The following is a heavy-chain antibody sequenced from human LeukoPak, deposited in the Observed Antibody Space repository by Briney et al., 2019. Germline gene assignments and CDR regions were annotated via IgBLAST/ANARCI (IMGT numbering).Heavy chain of an antibody. CDR3: ARRAPYGGNSAFGSFDY. Sequence: SETLSLTCTVSGGSISSSSYYWGWIRQPPGKGLEWIGSIYYSGSTYYNPSLKSRVTISVDTSKNQFSLKLSSVTAADTAEYYCARRAPYGGNSAFGSFDYWGQGTLVTVSS. J-gene: IGHJ4*02. V-gene: IGHV4-39*01. CDR2: IYYSGST. CDR1: GGSISSSSYY. D-gene: IGHD4-23*01.